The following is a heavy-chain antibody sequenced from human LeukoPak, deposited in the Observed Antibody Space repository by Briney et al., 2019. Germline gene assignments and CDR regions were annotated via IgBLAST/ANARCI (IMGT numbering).Heavy chain of an antibody. CDR2: INPSGGST. CDR1: GGTFSSYA. V-gene: IGHV1-46*01. J-gene: IGHJ3*02. CDR3: ARDGYGGNPGGI. D-gene: IGHD4-23*01. Sequence: ASVKVSCKASGGTFSSYAISWVRQAPGQGLEWMGIINPSGGSTSYAQRFQGRVTMTRDTSTSTVYMELSSLRSEDTAVYYCARDGYGGNPGGIWGQGTMVTVSS.